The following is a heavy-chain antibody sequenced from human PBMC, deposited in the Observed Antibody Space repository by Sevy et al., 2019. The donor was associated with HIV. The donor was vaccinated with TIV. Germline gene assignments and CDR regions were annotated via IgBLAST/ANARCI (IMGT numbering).Heavy chain of an antibody. J-gene: IGHJ5*02. D-gene: IGHD6-13*01. Sequence: GGSLRLSCVASGFTFNSYSMYWVRQAPGKGLEWVAAISYDGSNKYFADSVKGRLTISRDNSKNILYLQINSLRVQDTATYFCARDAAEGPYGSSWFSNWLDPWGQGTLVTVSS. CDR2: ISYDGSNK. V-gene: IGHV3-30*04. CDR1: GFTFNSYS. CDR3: ARDAAEGPYGSSWFSNWLDP.